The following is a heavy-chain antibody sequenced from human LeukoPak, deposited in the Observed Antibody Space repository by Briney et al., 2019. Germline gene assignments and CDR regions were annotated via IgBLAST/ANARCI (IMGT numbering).Heavy chain of an antibody. CDR3: ARAPGDIVLMVYESGYYFDY. CDR1: GYTLTELS. V-gene: IGHV1-24*01. D-gene: IGHD2-8*01. Sequence: ASVKVSCKVSGYTLTELSMHWVRQAPGKGLEWMGGFDPEDGETIYAQKFRGRVTMTEDTSTDTAYMELSSLRSEDTAVYYCARAPGDIVLMVYESGYYFDYWGQGTLVTVSS. CDR2: FDPEDGET. J-gene: IGHJ4*02.